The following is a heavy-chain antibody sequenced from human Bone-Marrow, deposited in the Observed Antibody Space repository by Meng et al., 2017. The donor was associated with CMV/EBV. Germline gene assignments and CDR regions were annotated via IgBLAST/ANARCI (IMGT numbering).Heavy chain of an antibody. CDR1: GFTFSSYW. CDR2: IKQDGSEK. D-gene: IGHD6-19*01. J-gene: IGHJ5*01. V-gene: IGHV3-7*01. Sequence: GGPLRLSCAASGFTFSSYWMSWVRQAPGKGLEWVANIKQDGSEKYYVDSVKGRFTISRDNAKKSLYLQMSGLRAEDTAVYYCVRDSLYSSGWYGDWFESWGQGTRVTVSS. CDR3: VRDSLYSSGWYGDWFES.